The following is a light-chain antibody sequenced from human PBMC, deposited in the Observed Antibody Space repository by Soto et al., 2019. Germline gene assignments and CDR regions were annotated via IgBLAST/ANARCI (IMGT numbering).Light chain of an antibody. CDR2: DAS. CDR1: HNIERW. Sequence: IQMTQSPSTLSASVGDRVTITCRASHNIERWMAWYQQKPGKAPSLLIFDASTLHSGVPSRFSGSGSGTEFTLTISSLQPDDFATYYCQQYNSYSWTFGQGTKVDI. V-gene: IGKV1-5*01. CDR3: QQYNSYSWT. J-gene: IGKJ1*01.